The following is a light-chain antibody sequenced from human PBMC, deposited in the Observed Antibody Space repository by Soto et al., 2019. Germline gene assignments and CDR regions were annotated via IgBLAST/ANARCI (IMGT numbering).Light chain of an antibody. V-gene: IGKV1-5*01. CDR3: QQYHTSSIT. CDR2: DAS. CDR1: QTISSW. Sequence: DIQMTQSPSTLSASVGDRVTITCRASQTISSWLAWYQQKPGKAPNLLIYDASTLERGVPSRFSGTGSGTEFTLTIDRLQPDDFATYYCQQYHTSSITLGQGTRLEIK. J-gene: IGKJ5*01.